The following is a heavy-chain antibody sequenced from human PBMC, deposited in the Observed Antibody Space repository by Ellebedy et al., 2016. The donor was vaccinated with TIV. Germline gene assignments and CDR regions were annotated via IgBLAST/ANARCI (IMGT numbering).Heavy chain of an antibody. J-gene: IGHJ6*02. CDR1: GGTFISYA. V-gene: IGHV1-69*13. CDR3: ARGLIGSGYGMDV. CDR2: IIPIFGTA. D-gene: IGHD6-19*01. Sequence: ASVKVSXXASGGTFISYAISWVRQAPGHRLEWMGGIIPIFGTANHAQKFQGRVTITADESTSTAYMELSSLRSDDTAVYYCARGLIGSGYGMDVWGQGTTVTVAS.